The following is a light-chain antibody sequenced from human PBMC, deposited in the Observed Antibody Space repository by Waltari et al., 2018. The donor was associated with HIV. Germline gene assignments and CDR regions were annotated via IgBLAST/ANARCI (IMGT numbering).Light chain of an antibody. CDR3: ASWDASLNGWV. V-gene: IGLV1-44*01. Sequence: QSVVTKPPSVSGTPGQTVTISCSGSPPNIGINTLNWYQHLPGTAPKRLIYGNYQRPAGVPDRFSASKSGTSASLAISGLQSEDEADYYCASWDASLNGWVFGGGTKLTVL. CDR1: PPNIGINT. J-gene: IGLJ3*02. CDR2: GNY.